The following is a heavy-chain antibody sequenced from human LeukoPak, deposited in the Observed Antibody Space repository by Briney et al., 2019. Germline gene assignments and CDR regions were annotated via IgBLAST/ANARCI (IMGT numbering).Heavy chain of an antibody. CDR3: ARGYNWNDCLDY. CDR1: GYTFSNYY. Sequence: ASVKVSCKASGYTFSNYYMHWVRQAPGQGLEWVGIINPSSGSTTYAQKFQGRVTMTRDTSTSTVYMDLSSLRSEDTAVYYCARGYNWNDCLDYWGQGTLVTVSS. D-gene: IGHD1-20*01. CDR2: INPSSGST. V-gene: IGHV1-46*01. J-gene: IGHJ4*02.